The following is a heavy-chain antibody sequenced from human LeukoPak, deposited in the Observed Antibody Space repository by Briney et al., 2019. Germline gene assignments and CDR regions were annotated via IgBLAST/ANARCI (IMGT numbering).Heavy chain of an antibody. CDR3: ARWILYSSGSYSDY. CDR1: GGSISSYY. V-gene: IGHV4-59*01. D-gene: IGHD3-10*01. J-gene: IGHJ4*02. CDR2: MHYSGST. Sequence: SETLSLTCTVSGGSISSYYWSWFRQPPGKGLEWIGYMHYSGSTNYNPSLKSRVTISVDTSKNQFSLKLSSVTAADTAVYYCARWILYSSGSYSDYWGQGTLVTVSS.